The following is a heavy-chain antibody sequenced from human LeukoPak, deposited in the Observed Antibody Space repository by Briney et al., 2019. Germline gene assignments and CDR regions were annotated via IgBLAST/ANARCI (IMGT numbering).Heavy chain of an antibody. J-gene: IGHJ4*02. D-gene: IGHD3-9*01. V-gene: IGHV1-18*01. CDR1: GYTFTIYG. CDR3: ASLYYDILTGYYAFDY. CDR2: ISAYNGNT. Sequence: ASVKVSCKASGYTFTIYGISWVRQAPGQGLEWMGWISAYNGNTNYAQKLQGRVTMTTDTSTSTAYMELRSLRSDDTAVYYCASLYYDILTGYYAFDYWGQGTLVTVSS.